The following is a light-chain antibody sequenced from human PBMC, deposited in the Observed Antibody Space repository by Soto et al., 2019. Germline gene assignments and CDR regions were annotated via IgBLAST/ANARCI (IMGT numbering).Light chain of an antibody. CDR3: QQYNKWPPIT. CDR2: DAS. J-gene: IGKJ5*01. CDR1: QSVSSN. Sequence: EIVMTQSPATLSVSPGERATFSCWASQSVSSNLAWYQQKPGQAPRLLIYDASTRATGIPARFSGSGSGTEFTLTISSLQSEDFAVYYCQQYNKWPPITFGQGTRLEIK. V-gene: IGKV3D-15*01.